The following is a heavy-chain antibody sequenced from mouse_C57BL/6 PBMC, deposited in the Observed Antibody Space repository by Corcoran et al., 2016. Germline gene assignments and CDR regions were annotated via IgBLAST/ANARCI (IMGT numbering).Heavy chain of an antibody. CDR2: INTYSGVP. V-gene: IGHV9-3*01. J-gene: IGHJ3*01. D-gene: IGHD2-12*01. CDR1: GYTFTTYG. Sequence: QIQLVQSGPELKKPGETVKISCKASGYTFTTYGMSWVKQAPGKGLKWMGWINTYSGVPTYADDFKGRFAFSLETSASTAYLQINNLKNEDTATYFCARYDCGPGFAYWGQGTLVTVSA. CDR3: ARYDCGPGFAY.